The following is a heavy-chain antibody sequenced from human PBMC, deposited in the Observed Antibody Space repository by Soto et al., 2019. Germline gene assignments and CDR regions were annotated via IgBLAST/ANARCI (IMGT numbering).Heavy chain of an antibody. V-gene: IGHV4-34*01. D-gene: IGHD3-3*01. CDR1: GGSFSGYY. Sequence: SETLSLTCAVYGGSFSGYYWSWILQPPWKGLEWIGEINHSGSTNYNPSLKSRVTISVDTSKNQFSLKLSSVTAADTAVYYCARDTYVFWSGYYGNWFDPWGQGTLVTVSS. CDR3: ARDTYVFWSGYYGNWFDP. CDR2: INHSGST. J-gene: IGHJ5*01.